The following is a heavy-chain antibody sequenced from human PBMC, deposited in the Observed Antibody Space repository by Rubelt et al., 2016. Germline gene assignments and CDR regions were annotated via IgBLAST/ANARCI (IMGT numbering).Heavy chain of an antibody. CDR2: WGDDK. CDR3: AHTQSRDGYNTDAFDI. J-gene: IGHJ3*02. Sequence: WGDDKRYSPSLKSRLTIAKDTSKNQVVLTMTNVDPVDTATYYCAHTQSRDGYNTDAFDIWGQGTMVTVSS. D-gene: IGHD5-24*01. V-gene: IGHV2-5*02.